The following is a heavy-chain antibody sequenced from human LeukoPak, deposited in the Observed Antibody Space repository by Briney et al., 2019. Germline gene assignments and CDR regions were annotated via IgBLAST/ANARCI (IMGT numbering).Heavy chain of an antibody. J-gene: IGHJ4*02. D-gene: IGHD3-9*01. CDR1: GFSFSDSP. V-gene: IGHV3-73*01. Sequence: GGSLRLSCAASGFSFSDSPMHWVRQASGKGLEWVSRVRDRANSYATGYAASVEGRFTISRDDSENTAYLQMNSLIIEDTVVYYCTRQRPQTGTFDYWGQGVLVTVSS. CDR3: TRQRPQTGTFDY. CDR2: VRDRANSYAT.